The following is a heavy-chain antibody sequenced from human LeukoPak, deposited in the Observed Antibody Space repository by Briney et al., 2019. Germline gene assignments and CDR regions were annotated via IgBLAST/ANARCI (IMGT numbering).Heavy chain of an antibody. Sequence: PGGSLSLSCSASGFPFSSYAMPWARQAPGQGLEYVSAISDSGGSTYYADSVKGRFTISRDNSKNTLYLQMSSLRAGDTAVYFCVRGYSFGPYGMDVWGQGTTVTVSS. CDR1: GFPFSSYA. V-gene: IGHV3-64D*09. CDR3: VRGYSFGPYGMDV. D-gene: IGHD2-15*01. J-gene: IGHJ6*02. CDR2: ISDSGGST.